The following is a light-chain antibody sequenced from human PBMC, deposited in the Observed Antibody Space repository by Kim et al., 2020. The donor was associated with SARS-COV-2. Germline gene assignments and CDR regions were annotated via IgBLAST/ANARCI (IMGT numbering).Light chain of an antibody. Sequence: VVLTQSPATLSLSPGERATLSCRASQSLTTSLAWYQQRPGQPPRLLIYGASNRATGIPGRFSGSGSGTDFTLTISSLEPEDFAVYYCQQRSNWPLTFGGGTKVDIK. CDR3: QQRSNWPLT. CDR2: GAS. CDR1: QSLTTS. V-gene: IGKV3-11*01. J-gene: IGKJ4*01.